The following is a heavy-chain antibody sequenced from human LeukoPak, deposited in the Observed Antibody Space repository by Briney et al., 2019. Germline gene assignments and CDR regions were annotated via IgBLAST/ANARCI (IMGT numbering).Heavy chain of an antibody. J-gene: IGHJ4*02. D-gene: IGHD6-19*01. CDR3: ARGGRGYSSGSTYFDY. V-gene: IGHV3-21*01. Sequence: PGGSLRLSCAASGFTFSSYYMNWVRQAPGKGLEWVSSISSSSSYIYYADSVKGRFTISRDNAKNSLYLQMNSLRAEDTAVYYCARGGRGYSSGSTYFDYWGQGTLVTVSS. CDR1: GFTFSSYY. CDR2: ISSSSSYI.